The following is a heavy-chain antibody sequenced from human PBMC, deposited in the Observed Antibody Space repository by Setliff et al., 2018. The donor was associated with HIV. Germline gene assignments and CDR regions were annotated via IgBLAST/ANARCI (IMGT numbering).Heavy chain of an antibody. CDR2: INPNSGGT. CDR3: ARDGWELDRGRADYFDY. V-gene: IGHV1-2*04. J-gene: IGHJ4*02. Sequence: ASVKVSCKASGYTFTGYYMHWVRQAPGQGLEWMGWINPNSGGTNYAQKFQGWVTMTRDTSISTAYMELSRLRSDDTAVYYCARDGWELDRGRADYFDYWGQGALVTVSS. CDR1: GYTFTGYY. D-gene: IGHD3-10*01.